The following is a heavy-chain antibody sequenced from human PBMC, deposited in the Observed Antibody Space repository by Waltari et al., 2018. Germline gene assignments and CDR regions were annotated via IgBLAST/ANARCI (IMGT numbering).Heavy chain of an antibody. Sequence: QVQLVQSGAEVKKPGASVKASCKVSGDPPPESSMHWVRQAHGKGLEWMGGYDPEEGETIYAQSFQGRVAMTEDTSTDTAYMELSSLTSEDTAVYYCVTDHHRQSGYDIWGQGTLVTVSS. D-gene: IGHD5-12*01. CDR1: GDPPPESS. CDR3: VTDHHRQSGYDI. CDR2: YDPEEGET. V-gene: IGHV1-24*01. J-gene: IGHJ4*02.